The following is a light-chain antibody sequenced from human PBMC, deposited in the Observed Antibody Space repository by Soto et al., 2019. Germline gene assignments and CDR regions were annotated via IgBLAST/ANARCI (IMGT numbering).Light chain of an antibody. J-gene: IGLJ2*01. CDR1: SSDVGSYNY. CDR3: SSYTSSSTLL. V-gene: IGLV2-14*01. CDR2: DVS. Sequence: QSALTQPASVSGSPGQSITISCSGTSSDVGSYNYVSWYQQHPDRAPKLMIYDVSNRPSGVSNRFSGSKSGNTASLTISGLQAEDEADYYCSSYTSSSTLLVGGGTKLTVL.